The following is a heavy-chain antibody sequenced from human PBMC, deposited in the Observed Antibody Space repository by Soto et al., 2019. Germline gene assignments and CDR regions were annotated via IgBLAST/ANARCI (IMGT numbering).Heavy chain of an antibody. CDR1: GFSFSSYA. Sequence: EVQLLESGGGLVQPGGSLRLSCAASGFSFSSYAMSWVRQAPGKGLEWVSAISGSGGSTYYADSVKGRFTISRDNSKNTLYLQMNSLRAEDTAVYYCAKDRGLRTYYYGMDVWGQGTTVTVSS. D-gene: IGHD4-17*01. V-gene: IGHV3-23*01. CDR3: AKDRGLRTYYYGMDV. J-gene: IGHJ6*02. CDR2: ISGSGGST.